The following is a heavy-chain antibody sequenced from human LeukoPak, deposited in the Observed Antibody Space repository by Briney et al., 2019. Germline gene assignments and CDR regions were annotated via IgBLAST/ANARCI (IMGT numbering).Heavy chain of an antibody. J-gene: IGHJ1*01. D-gene: IGHD2-21*02. V-gene: IGHV4-34*01. CDR2: INHSGIT. CDR3: ASAYCGGDCYSGYFQY. Sequence: NPSETLSLTCTVDGGSFSGYYRGWIRQPPGKGLEWIGEINHSGITNYNPSLKSRITISVDTSKNQFSLKLSSVTAADTAMYYCASAYCGGDCYSGYFQYWGQGTLVTVSS. CDR1: GGSFSGYY.